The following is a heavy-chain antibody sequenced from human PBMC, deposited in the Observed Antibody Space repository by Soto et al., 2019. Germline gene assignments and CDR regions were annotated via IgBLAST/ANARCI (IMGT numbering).Heavy chain of an antibody. J-gene: IGHJ6*02. CDR3: ARHILIAAAGANYYYYGMDV. V-gene: IGHV1-69*13. D-gene: IGHD6-13*01. CDR1: GGTFSSYA. CDR2: IIPIFGTA. Sequence: AASVKVSCKASGGTFSSYAISWVRQAPGQGLEWMGGIIPIFGTANYAQKFQGRVTITADESTSTAYMELSSLRSEDTAVYYCARHILIAAAGANYYYYGMDVWGQGTTVTVSS.